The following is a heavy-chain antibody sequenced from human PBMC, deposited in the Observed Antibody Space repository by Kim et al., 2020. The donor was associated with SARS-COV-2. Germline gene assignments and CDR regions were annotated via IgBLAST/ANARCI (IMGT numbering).Heavy chain of an antibody. D-gene: IGHD7-27*01. CDR2: GTNK. V-gene: IGHV3-30*02. J-gene: IGHJ4*02. CDR3: ANSQLGLGY. Sequence: GTNKYDAHSLQGRFTISRDNSKNTLYLQMNSLRAEDTAVYYCANSQLGLGYWGQGTLVTVSS.